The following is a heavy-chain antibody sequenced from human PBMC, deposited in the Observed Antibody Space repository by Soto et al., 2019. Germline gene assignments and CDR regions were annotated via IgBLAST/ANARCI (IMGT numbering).Heavy chain of an antibody. Sequence: QVTLKESGPGLVKPTETLTLTCTVSGFSLSNARMGVSWIRQPPGKALEWLAHIFSNDEKSYSTSLKSRLTISKDTSKSQVVLTMTNMDPVDTATYYCARTDIVGLDHVWGQGTTVTVSS. CDR3: ARTDIVGLDHV. CDR2: IFSNDEK. J-gene: IGHJ6*02. V-gene: IGHV2-26*01. D-gene: IGHD2-15*01. CDR1: GFSLSNARMG.